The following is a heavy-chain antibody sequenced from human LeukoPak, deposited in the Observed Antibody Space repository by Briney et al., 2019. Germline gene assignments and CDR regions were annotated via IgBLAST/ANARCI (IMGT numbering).Heavy chain of an antibody. CDR3: ARGGGDYVGWFDP. CDR1: TAGSITGYH. J-gene: IGHJ5*02. CDR2: ADTTGNT. Sequence: PSHTLSLTCSVSTAGSITGYHWNWIRQSAGEGLEWIGRADTTGNTKYNPSLKSRVIISVDTSNKQFSLKLTSVTAADTAVYYCARGGGDYVGWFDPWGQGTLVIVSS. V-gene: IGHV4-4*07. D-gene: IGHD4-17*01.